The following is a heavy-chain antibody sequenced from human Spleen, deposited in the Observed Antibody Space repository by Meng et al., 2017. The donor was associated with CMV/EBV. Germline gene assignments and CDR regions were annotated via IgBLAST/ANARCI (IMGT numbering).Heavy chain of an antibody. CDR1: GFTFSIYS. CDR2: ISTTSSYI. V-gene: IGHV3-21*01. CDR3: ASGYRGYDLVPAV. D-gene: IGHD5-12*01. Sequence: GESLKISCAASGFTFSIYSMTWVRQAPGKGLEWVSSISTTSSYIYHADSVKGRFTIPRDNAKNSLYLQMNSLRAEDTAVYYCASGYRGYDLVPAVWGQGTTVTVSS. J-gene: IGHJ6*02.